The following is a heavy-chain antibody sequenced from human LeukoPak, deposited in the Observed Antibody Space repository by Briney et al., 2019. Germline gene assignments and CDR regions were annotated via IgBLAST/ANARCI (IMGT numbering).Heavy chain of an antibody. V-gene: IGHV3-30*18. J-gene: IGHJ3*02. Sequence: PGGSLRLSCAASGFTFSSYGMHWVRQAPGKGLEWVAVISYDGSNKYYADSVKGRFTISRDNSKNTLYLQMNSLRAEDTAVYYCAKDLHYGSGSMGYAFDIWGQGTMVTVSS. D-gene: IGHD3-10*01. CDR2: ISYDGSNK. CDR3: AKDLHYGSGSMGYAFDI. CDR1: GFTFSSYG.